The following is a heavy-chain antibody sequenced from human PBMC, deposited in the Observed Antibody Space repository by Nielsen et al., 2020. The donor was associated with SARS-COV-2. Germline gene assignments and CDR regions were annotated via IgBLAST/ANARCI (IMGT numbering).Heavy chain of an antibody. CDR1: GYTFTSYA. CDR2: INTNTGNP. D-gene: IGHD2-2*01. V-gene: IGHV7-4-1*02. CDR3: ARRYCSSTSCYVGYYYYYMDV. J-gene: IGHJ6*03. Sequence: ASVKVSCKASGYTFTSYAMNWVRQAPGQGLEWMGWINTNTGNPTYAQGFTGRFVFSLDTSVSTAYLQISSLKAEDTAVYYCARRYCSSTSCYVGYYYYYMDVWGKGITVTVSS.